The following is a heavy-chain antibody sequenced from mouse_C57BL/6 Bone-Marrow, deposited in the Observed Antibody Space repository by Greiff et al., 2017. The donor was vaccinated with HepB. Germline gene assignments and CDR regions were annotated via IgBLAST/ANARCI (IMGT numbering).Heavy chain of an antibody. J-gene: IGHJ2*01. V-gene: IGHV1-50*01. CDR1: GYTFTSYW. Sequence: QVHVKQPGAELVKPGASVKLSCKASGYTFTSYWMQWVKQRPGHGLEWIGEIDPSDSYTNYNQNFKGKATLTVDTSSSTAYMQLNSLTAEDSAVYDCVRVSTTVGDYWGQGTTLTVSS. D-gene: IGHD1-1*01. CDR3: VRVSTTVGDY. CDR2: IDPSDSYT.